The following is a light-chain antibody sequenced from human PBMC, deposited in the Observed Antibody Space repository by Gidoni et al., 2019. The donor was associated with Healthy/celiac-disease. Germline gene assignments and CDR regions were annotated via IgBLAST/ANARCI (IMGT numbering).Light chain of an antibody. CDR3: QQRSNWPPWT. J-gene: IGKJ1*01. CDR1: QSVSSY. V-gene: IGKV3-11*01. CDR2: DAS. Sequence: EMVLTQSPATLTLSPGESATLSCRASQSVSSYLAWYQQKPGQAPRLLIYDASNRATGIPARFSGSGSGTYFTLTSSSLEPEDFAVYYCQQRSNWPPWTFGQXTKVEIK.